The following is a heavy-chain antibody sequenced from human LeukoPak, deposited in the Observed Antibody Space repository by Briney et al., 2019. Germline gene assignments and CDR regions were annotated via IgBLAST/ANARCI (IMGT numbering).Heavy chain of an antibody. Sequence: SVKVSCKASGGTFSSYAISWVRQAPGQGLEWMGGIIPIFGTANYAQKFQGRVTITADESTSTAYMELSSLRSEDTAVYYCARDFSGYVVNWFDPWGQGTLVTVSS. CDR3: ARDFSGYVVNWFDP. V-gene: IGHV1-69*13. J-gene: IGHJ5*02. D-gene: IGHD5-12*01. CDR1: GGTFSSYA. CDR2: IIPIFGTA.